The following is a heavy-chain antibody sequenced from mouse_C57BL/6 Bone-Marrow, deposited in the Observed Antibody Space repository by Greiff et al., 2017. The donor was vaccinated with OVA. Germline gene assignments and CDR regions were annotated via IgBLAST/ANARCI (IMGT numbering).Heavy chain of an antibody. CDR3: AREGYYGSSDY. J-gene: IGHJ2*01. CDR2: IDPSDSYT. CDR1: GYTFTSYW. D-gene: IGHD1-1*01. V-gene: IGHV1-59*01. Sequence: VQLQQPGAELVRPGPSVKLSCKASGYTFTSYWMHWVKQRPGQGLEWIGVIDPSDSYTNYNQKFKGKATLTVDTSSSTAYMQLSSLTSEDSAVYYCAREGYYGSSDYWGQGTTLTVSS.